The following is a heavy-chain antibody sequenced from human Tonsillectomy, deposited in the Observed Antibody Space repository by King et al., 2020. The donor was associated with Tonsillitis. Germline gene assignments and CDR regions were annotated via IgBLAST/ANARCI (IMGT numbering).Heavy chain of an antibody. CDR3: GRHGGYCSGGSCYVYFDY. CDR1: GGSISSSSYY. CDR2: IYYSGST. V-gene: IGHV4-39*01. Sequence: LQLQESGPGLVKPSETLSLTCTVSGGSISSSSYYWGWIRQPPGKGLEWIGSIYYSGSTYYNPSLKSRLTIYVDRSKNQFSLKLSSVTAADTAVYYCGRHGGYCSGGSCYVYFDYWGQGTLVTVSS. J-gene: IGHJ4*02. D-gene: IGHD2-15*01.